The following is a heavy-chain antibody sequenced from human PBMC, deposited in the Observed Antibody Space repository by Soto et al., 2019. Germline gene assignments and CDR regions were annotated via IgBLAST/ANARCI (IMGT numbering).Heavy chain of an antibody. CDR3: ARSSARGSYGPDCNGMDV. J-gene: IGHJ6*02. D-gene: IGHD5-18*01. V-gene: IGHV1-18*04. CDR1: GYTFRSYG. Sequence: ASVKVSCKASGYTFRSYGIDWVRQAPGQGREWMGWISGYSGNTNHAQKFQGRVTMTTDIFTSTAYMELRSLRSDDTAVYYCARSSARGSYGPDCNGMDVWGPGTTVTVSS. CDR2: ISGYSGNT.